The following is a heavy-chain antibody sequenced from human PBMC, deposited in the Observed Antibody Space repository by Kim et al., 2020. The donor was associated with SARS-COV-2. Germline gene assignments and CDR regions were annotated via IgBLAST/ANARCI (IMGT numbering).Heavy chain of an antibody. CDR3: ARAVQYRSGSGIAAAGPKDRYFDL. J-gene: IGHJ2*01. Sequence: SETLSLTCAVYGGSFSGYYWSWIRQPPGKGLEWIGEINHSGSTNYNPSLKSRVTISVDTSKNQFSLKLSSVTAADTAVYYCARAVQYRSGSGIAAAGPKDRYFDLWGRGTLVTVSS. D-gene: IGHD6-13*01. V-gene: IGHV4-34*01. CDR2: INHSGST. CDR1: GGSFSGYY.